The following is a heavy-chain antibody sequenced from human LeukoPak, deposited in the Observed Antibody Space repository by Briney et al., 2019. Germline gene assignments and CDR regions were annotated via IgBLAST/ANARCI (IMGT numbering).Heavy chain of an antibody. V-gene: IGHV3-7*01. D-gene: IGHD5-24*01. CDR3: ATISAQTFDI. Sequence: PAGSLRLSCVGSGFTFSSYWVNWVRQSPGKGLEWVANIKPDGSDKYYVDSARGRFTVSRDNAKNSAFLQMNCLRAEDTAIYYCATISAQTFDIWGQGTLVSVSS. CDR2: IKPDGSDK. J-gene: IGHJ3*02. CDR1: GFTFSSYW.